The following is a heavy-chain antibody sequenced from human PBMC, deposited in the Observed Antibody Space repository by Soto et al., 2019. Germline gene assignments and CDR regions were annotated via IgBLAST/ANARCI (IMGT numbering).Heavy chain of an antibody. Sequence: QVQLVQSGAEVKKPGASVKVSCKASGYTFTSYDINWVRQATGQGLEWMGWMNPNSGNTGYAQKFQGRVTMTRNTSISKAYMELSSLRSEDTAVYYCARAPVTIFGVVIVNWFDPWGQGTLVTVSS. CDR3: ARAPVTIFGVVIVNWFDP. D-gene: IGHD3-3*01. CDR1: GYTFTSYD. J-gene: IGHJ5*02. CDR2: MNPNSGNT. V-gene: IGHV1-8*01.